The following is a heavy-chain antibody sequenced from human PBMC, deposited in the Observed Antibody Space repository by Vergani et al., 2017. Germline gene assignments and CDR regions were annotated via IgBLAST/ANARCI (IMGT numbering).Heavy chain of an antibody. CDR1: GFTFSDYY. CDR2: ISYDGSNK. V-gene: IGHV3-30-3*01. CDR3: ARGIAARPRWFDP. Sequence: QVQLVESGGNLVKPGGSLRLSCAASGFTFSDYYMSWIRQAPGKGLEWVAVISYDGSNKYYADSVKGRFTISRDNSKNTLYLQMNSLRAEDTAVYYCARGIAARPRWFDPWGQGTLVTVSS. J-gene: IGHJ5*02. D-gene: IGHD6-6*01.